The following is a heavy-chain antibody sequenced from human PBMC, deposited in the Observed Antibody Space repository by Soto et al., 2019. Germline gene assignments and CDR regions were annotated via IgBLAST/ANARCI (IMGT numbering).Heavy chain of an antibody. V-gene: IGHV2-5*02. Sequence: ITLEESGPTLVKPTETLTLTCTFSGFSLTTGVGVGWVRQTPGKALEWLALVYWDDDKHYNPSLKTRLTITKDDSKGQVVLTTTKMDPADSATYYCATLTADFWGPGTLVTVS. CDR2: VYWDDDK. J-gene: IGHJ4*02. CDR1: GFSLTTGVG. CDR3: ATLTADF.